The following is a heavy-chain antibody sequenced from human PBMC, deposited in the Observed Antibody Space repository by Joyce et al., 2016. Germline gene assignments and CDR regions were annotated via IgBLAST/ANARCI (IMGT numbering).Heavy chain of an antibody. CDR2: IRSKAYGGTT. CDR1: GFIFGDYA. J-gene: IGHJ5*02. V-gene: IGHV3-49*05. Sequence: EVQLVESGGGLVKPGRSLRLSCTSSGFIFGDYAMDWFRQVPGKGLEGVGFIRSKAYGGTTDYAASVKGRFTISRDDSKSIAYLQMNSLKTEDTAVYYCTRIGDCSGGSCYEGWFDPWGQGTLVTVSS. D-gene: IGHD2-15*01. CDR3: TRIGDCSGGSCYEGWFDP.